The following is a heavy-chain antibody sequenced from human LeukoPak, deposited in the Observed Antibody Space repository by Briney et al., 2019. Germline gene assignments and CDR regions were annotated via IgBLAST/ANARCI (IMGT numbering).Heavy chain of an antibody. Sequence: GGSLRLSCAASGFSDSSSGIHWVRQAPGKGLDWLAFIQYDGRNKYYADSVKGRFTMSRDNSKNTLYLHMNSVRGEDTAMYYCANGDCRGGRCSSGAHWGQGTLVTVSS. V-gene: IGHV3-30*02. J-gene: IGHJ4*02. CDR1: GFSDSSSG. CDR3: ANGDCRGGRCSSGAH. D-gene: IGHD2-15*01. CDR2: IQYDGRNK.